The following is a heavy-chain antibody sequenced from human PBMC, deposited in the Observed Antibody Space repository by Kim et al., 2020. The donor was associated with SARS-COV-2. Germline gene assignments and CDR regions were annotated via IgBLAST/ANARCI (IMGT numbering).Heavy chain of an antibody. Sequence: GGSLRLSCAASGFTFSSYGMHWVRQAPGKGLEWVAVISYDGSNKYYADSVKGRFTISRDNSKNTLYLQMNSLRAEDTAVYYCASTLSGYYYFRYWGQRTRVTVSS. V-gene: IGHV3-30*03. CDR1: GFTFSSYG. CDR3: ASTLSGYYYFRY. D-gene: IGHD3-22*01. J-gene: IGHJ1*01. CDR2: ISYDGSNK.